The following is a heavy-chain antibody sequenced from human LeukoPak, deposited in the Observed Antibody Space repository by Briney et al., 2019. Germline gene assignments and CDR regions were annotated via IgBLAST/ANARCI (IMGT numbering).Heavy chain of an antibody. CDR2: IYHSGST. CDR1: GGSISSSNW. CDR3: ARVRITIFGVVPRGYFDY. D-gene: IGHD3-3*01. V-gene: IGHV4-4*02. Sequence: PSETLSLTCAVSGGSISSSNWWSWVRQPPGKGLEWIGEIYHSGSTNYNPSLKSRVTISVDKSKNQFSLKLSSVTAADTAVYYCARVRITIFGVVPRGYFDYWGQGTLVTVSS. J-gene: IGHJ4*02.